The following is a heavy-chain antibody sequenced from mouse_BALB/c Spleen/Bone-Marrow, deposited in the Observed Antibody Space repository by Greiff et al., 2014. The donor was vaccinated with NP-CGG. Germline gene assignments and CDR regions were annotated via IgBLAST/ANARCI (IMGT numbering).Heavy chain of an antibody. D-gene: IGHD1-1*01. Sequence: QVQLKESGAELVRPGSSVKISCKASGCAFSSYWMIWVKQRPGQGLEWIGQIYPGDGDTNYNGKFKGKATLTVDKSSSTAYMQLSSLTSEDSAVYFCARSGYGSNYDYWGQGTTLTVSS. CDR2: IYPGDGDT. V-gene: IGHV1-80*01. J-gene: IGHJ2*01. CDR3: ARSGYGSNYDY. CDR1: GCAFSSYW.